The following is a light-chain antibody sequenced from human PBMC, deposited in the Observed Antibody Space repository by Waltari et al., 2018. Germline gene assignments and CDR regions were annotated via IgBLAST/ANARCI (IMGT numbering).Light chain of an antibody. CDR2: KDS. CDR3: QSADSSGTYVV. V-gene: IGLV3-25*03. Sequence: SYELTQPPSVSVSPGQTARITCSGDALPKQYAYWYQQKPGQAPVLVIYKDSERPSGIPERCSGSISGKTVTFTISGVQAEDEADYYCQSADSSGTYVVFGGGTKLTVL. CDR1: ALPKQY. J-gene: IGLJ2*01.